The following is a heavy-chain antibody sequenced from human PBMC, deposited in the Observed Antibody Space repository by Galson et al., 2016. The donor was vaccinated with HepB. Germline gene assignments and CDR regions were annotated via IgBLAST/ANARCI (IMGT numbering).Heavy chain of an antibody. CDR1: GFTFEDYA. CDR3: ARDFVGPLAVAGPSH. J-gene: IGHJ4*02. CDR2: ISWNSGTI. Sequence: SLRLSCAVSGFTFEDYAMHWVRQAPGKGLEWVSGISWNSGTIGYADSVKGRFPISRDNARNSLYLQMNSLKVEDTALYFCARDFVGPLAVAGPSHWGQGTLVTVSS. D-gene: IGHD6-19*01. V-gene: IGHV3-9*01.